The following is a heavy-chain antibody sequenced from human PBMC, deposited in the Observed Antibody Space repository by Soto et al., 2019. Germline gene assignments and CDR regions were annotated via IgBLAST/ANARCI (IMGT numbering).Heavy chain of an antibody. V-gene: IGHV1-3*01. CDR1: GYTFTSYA. Sequence: GASVKVSCKASGYTFTSYAMHWVRQAPGQRLEWMGWINAGNGNTKYSQKFQGRVTMTRDTSTSTAYMELRSLRSDDTAVYYCARSITTFGVVHLRPAPTDYYYYGMDVWGQGTTVTVSS. J-gene: IGHJ6*02. CDR2: INAGNGNT. CDR3: ARSITTFGVVHLRPAPTDYYYYGMDV. D-gene: IGHD3-3*01.